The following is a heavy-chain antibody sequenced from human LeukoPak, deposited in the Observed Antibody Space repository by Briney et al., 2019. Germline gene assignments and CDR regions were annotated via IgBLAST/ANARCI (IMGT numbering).Heavy chain of an antibody. J-gene: IGHJ4*02. D-gene: IGHD2-15*01. CDR2: ISSTSTYI. Sequence: GGSLGLSCAASEFTFSSYTINWVRQAPGKGLEWVSSISSTSTYISYADSVKGRFTISRDNAKNSLYLQMNSLRAEDTAVYYCARGGGNFDYWGQGTLVTVSS. V-gene: IGHV3-21*01. CDR1: EFTFSSYT. CDR3: ARGGGNFDY.